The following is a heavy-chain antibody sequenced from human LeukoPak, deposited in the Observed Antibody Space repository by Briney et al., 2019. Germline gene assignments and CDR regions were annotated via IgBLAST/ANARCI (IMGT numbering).Heavy chain of an antibody. J-gene: IGHJ6*02. V-gene: IGHV3-33*01. CDR2: IWYDGSNK. Sequence: GRSLRLSCAASGFTFSSYGMHWVRQAPGKGLEWVAVIWYDGSNKYYADSVKGRFTISRDNSKNTLYLQMNSLRAEDTAVYYCARGYCSGSSCSYYYGMDVWGQGTTVTVSS. D-gene: IGHD2-15*01. CDR3: ARGYCSGSSCSYYYGMDV. CDR1: GFTFSSYG.